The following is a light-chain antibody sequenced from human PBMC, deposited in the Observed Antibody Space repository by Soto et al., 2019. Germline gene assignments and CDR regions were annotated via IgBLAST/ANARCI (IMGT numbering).Light chain of an antibody. J-gene: IGKJ2*01. V-gene: IGKV1-9*01. CDR2: AAS. CDR1: QGISSY. CDR3: QQLNSYPMYT. Sequence: QLTQSPSSLSASVGDRVTITCRASQGISSYLAWYQQKPGKAPKLLIYAASTLQSGVPSRFSGSGTGTDFTPTISNLQPEDFATYYCQQLNSYPMYTFGQGTKLEIK.